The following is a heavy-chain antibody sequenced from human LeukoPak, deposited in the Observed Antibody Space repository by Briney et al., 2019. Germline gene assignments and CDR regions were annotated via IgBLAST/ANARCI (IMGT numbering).Heavy chain of an antibody. D-gene: IGHD2-2*01. Sequence: GGPLRLSCATSGFTFSNYGMHWVRQAPGKGLEWVAVIWYDGSNEYYADSVKGRFTISRDNSKNTLYLQMNSLRAEDTAVYYCARGGRYCSSSSCHLGDYWGQGTLVTVSS. CDR2: IWYDGSNE. CDR1: GFTFSNYG. CDR3: ARGGRYCSSSSCHLGDY. V-gene: IGHV3-33*01. J-gene: IGHJ4*02.